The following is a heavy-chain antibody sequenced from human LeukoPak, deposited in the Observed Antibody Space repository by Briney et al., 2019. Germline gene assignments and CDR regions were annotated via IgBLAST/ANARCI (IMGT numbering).Heavy chain of an antibody. D-gene: IGHD6-13*01. Sequence: GASVKVSCKASGYTFIGYYMHWVRQAPGQGLEWMGWINPNSGDTNYAQKLQDRVTMTRDTSISAAYMELSRLRSDDTAMYFCARDRSGGAASVYYWGQGTLVIVSS. CDR2: INPNSGDT. CDR1: GYTFIGYY. CDR3: ARDRSGGAASVYY. J-gene: IGHJ4*02. V-gene: IGHV1-2*02.